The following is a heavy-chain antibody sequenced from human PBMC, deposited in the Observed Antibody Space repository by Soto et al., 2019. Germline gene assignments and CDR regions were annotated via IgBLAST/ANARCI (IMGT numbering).Heavy chain of an antibody. D-gene: IGHD5-18*01. J-gene: IGHJ5*02. CDR1: GVSVSSGDYY. V-gene: IGHV4-61*08. CDR3: ARIPVDTSMIYWLDP. CDR2: IYYSGNT. Sequence: SETLSLTCPVSGVSVSSGDYYWSWLRQPPGKGLEWIGYIYYSGNTNYNPSLKSRVIISVDTSKNLFSLKLTSVTAADTAVYYCARIPVDTSMIYWLDPWGQGTLVNVSS.